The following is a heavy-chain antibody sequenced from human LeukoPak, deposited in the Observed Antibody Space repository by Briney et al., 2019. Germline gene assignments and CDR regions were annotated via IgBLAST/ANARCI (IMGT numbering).Heavy chain of an antibody. Sequence: SETLSLTCTVSGGSVSTSSYYWGWIRQPPGKGLEWIGRIYYTGDTSYTPSLKSRVTISVDTSKNQFFLKLNSVTAADTAVYYCAKSRGLSLYNEWGQGTLVTVSS. V-gene: IGHV4-39*01. CDR2: IYYTGDT. CDR3: AKSRGLSLYNE. D-gene: IGHD3/OR15-3a*01. J-gene: IGHJ4*02. CDR1: GGSVSTSSYY.